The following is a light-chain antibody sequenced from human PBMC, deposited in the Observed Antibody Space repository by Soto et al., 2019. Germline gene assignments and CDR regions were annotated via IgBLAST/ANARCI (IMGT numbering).Light chain of an antibody. CDR2: AAS. J-gene: IGKJ4*01. CDR1: QDISTY. CDR3: QQLNHYPST. V-gene: IGKV1-9*01. Sequence: IQLTQSPSSLPASVGDRVTITCRASQDISTYLAWYQQKPGKAPMLLISAASTLQSGVPSRFSGSGSGTDFTLTISSLQPEDFATYYCQQLNHYPSTFGGGTKVDIK.